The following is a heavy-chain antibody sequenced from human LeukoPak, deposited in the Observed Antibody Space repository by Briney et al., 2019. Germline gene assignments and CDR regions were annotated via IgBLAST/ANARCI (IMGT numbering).Heavy chain of an antibody. Sequence: ASVKVSCKASGYTFTGYYMHWVRQAPGQGLEWMGWINPNSGGTNYAQKFQGRVTMTRDTSISTAYMELSRLRSDDTAVYYCARISYYGSGKWFDPWGQGTLVTVSS. V-gene: IGHV1-2*02. J-gene: IGHJ5*02. D-gene: IGHD3-10*01. CDR2: INPNSGGT. CDR3: ARISYYGSGKWFDP. CDR1: GYTFTGYY.